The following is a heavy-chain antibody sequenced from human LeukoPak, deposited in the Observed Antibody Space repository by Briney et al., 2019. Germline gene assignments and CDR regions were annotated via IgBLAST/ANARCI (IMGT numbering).Heavy chain of an antibody. CDR3: ARDYRGIDY. CDR1: GDSISTYY. Sequence: PSETLSLTCTVSGDSISTYYWNWIRQPPGKGLEWIGYIYHSGSTNYNPSLKSRVTISVDTSKNQFSLKLSSVTAADTAVYYCARDYRGIDYWGQGTLVTVSS. V-gene: IGHV4-59*01. D-gene: IGHD1-26*01. CDR2: IYHSGST. J-gene: IGHJ4*02.